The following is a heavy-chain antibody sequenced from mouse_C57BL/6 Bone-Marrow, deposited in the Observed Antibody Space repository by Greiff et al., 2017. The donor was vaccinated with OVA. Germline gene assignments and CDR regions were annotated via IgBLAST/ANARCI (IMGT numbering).Heavy chain of an antibody. Sequence: VQLQESGPGLVKPSQSLSLTCSVTGYSITSGYYWNWIRQFPGNKLEWMGYISYDGSNNYNPSLKNRISITRDTSKNQFFLKLNSVTTEDTATYYCARDYYGRWYFDVWGTGTTVTVSS. J-gene: IGHJ1*03. CDR3: ARDYYGRWYFDV. V-gene: IGHV3-6*01. D-gene: IGHD1-1*01. CDR2: ISYDGSN. CDR1: GYSITSGYY.